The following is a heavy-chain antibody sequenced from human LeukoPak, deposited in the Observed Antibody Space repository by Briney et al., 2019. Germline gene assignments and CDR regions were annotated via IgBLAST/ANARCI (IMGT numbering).Heavy chain of an antibody. CDR1: GFTFSRYA. Sequence: GGSLRLSCAASGFTFSRYAMSWVRQTPEKGLEWVSVNSRGDGSTYYADSVRGRFTISRDDSGNTLFLQMNSLRAEDTAVYYCARQVSCDTTTCYAGMPPDYWGQGTLVTVSS. CDR3: ARQVSCDTTTCYAGMPPDY. D-gene: IGHD2-2*01. J-gene: IGHJ4*02. CDR2: NSRGDGST. V-gene: IGHV3-23*01.